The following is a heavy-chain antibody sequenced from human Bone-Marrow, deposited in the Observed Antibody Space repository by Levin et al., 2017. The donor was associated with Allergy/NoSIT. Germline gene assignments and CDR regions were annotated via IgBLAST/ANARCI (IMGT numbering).Heavy chain of an antibody. CDR3: ATARVPTPGYFDS. D-gene: IGHD3-10*01. CDR2: IYGGNST. V-gene: IGHV3-53*01. CDR1: DFTVRTNY. J-gene: IGHJ4*02. Sequence: QSGGSLRLSCAASDFTVRTNYVSWVRQASGKGLEWVSVIYGGNSTYYADSVKGRFTVSRDTSHNTVYLQMGSLRAEDTGVYYCATARVPTPGYFDSWGQGVLVTVSP.